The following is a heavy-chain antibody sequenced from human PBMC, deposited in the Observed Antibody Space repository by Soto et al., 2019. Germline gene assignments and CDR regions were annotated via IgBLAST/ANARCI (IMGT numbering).Heavy chain of an antibody. J-gene: IGHJ6*02. V-gene: IGHV6-1*01. Sequence: SQTLLLTCAISGDSVSSNSAAWNWIRQSPSRGLEWLGRTYYRSKWYNDYAVSVKSRITINPDTSKNQFSLQLNSVTPEDTAVYYCARAEQQLVPGYYGMDVWGQGTTVTVSS. D-gene: IGHD6-13*01. CDR1: GDSVSSNSAA. CDR3: ARAEQQLVPGYYGMDV. CDR2: TYYRSKWYN.